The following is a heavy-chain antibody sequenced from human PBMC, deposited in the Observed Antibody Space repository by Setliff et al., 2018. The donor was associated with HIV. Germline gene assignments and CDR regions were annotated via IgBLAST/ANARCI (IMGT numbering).Heavy chain of an antibody. V-gene: IGHV1-2*02. CDR2: ISPNRGAT. CDR3: ARDRATYYDILTGYYKRPGSEYFQH. D-gene: IGHD3-9*01. Sequence: ASVKVSCKASGYTFSDYYIHWVRQAPGQGLEWMGWISPNRGATNFAQKFLGRVTMTRDTSISTAYLELSSLTSDDTAVYYCARDRATYYDILTGYYKRPGSEYFQHWGQGTLVTVS. J-gene: IGHJ1*01. CDR1: GYTFSDYY.